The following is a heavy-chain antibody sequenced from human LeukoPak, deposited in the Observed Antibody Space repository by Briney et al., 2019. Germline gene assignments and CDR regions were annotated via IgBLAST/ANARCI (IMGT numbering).Heavy chain of an antibody. CDR1: GFTFSSYA. Sequence: GGSLRLSCAASGFTFSSYAMPWVRQAPGKGLEYVSAISSNGGSTYYANSVKGRFTISRDNSKNTLYLQMGSLRAEDMAVYYCATVPTVTRNYYYGMDVWGQGTTVTVSS. D-gene: IGHD4-17*01. V-gene: IGHV3-64*01. CDR3: ATVPTVTRNYYYGMDV. CDR2: ISSNGGST. J-gene: IGHJ6*02.